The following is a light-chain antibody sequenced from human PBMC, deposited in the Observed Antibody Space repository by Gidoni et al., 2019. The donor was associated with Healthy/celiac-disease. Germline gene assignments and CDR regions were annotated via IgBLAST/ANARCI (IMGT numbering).Light chain of an antibody. CDR1: QSVSSSY. V-gene: IGKV3-20*01. CDR2: GAS. J-gene: IGKJ2*01. CDR3: QQYGSSSYT. Sequence: EIVLPQSPGTLSLSPGERATLSCRASQSVSSSYLAWYQQKPGQAPRLLISGASSRATGIPDRFSGSGSVTDFTLTISRLEPEDFAVYYCQQYGSSSYTFGQGTKLEIK.